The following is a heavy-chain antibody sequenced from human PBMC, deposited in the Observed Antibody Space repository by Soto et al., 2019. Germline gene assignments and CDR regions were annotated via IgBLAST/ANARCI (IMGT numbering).Heavy chain of an antibody. J-gene: IGHJ3*02. V-gene: IGHV3-30-3*01. CDR1: GFTFSSYA. CDR2: ISYDGSNK. Sequence: QVQLVESGGGVVQPGRSLRLSCAASGFTFSSYAMHWVRQAPGKGLEWVAVISYDGSNKYYADSVKGRFTISRDNSKNTLYLQMNSLRAEDTAVYYCAIEDDQLYAFDIWGQETMVTVSS. D-gene: IGHD2-2*01. CDR3: AIEDDQLYAFDI.